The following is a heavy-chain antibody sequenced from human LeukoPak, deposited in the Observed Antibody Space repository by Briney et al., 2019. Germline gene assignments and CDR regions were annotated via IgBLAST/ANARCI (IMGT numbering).Heavy chain of an antibody. CDR2: IYYSGST. J-gene: IGHJ6*03. CDR3: ARASSSSWFSYYYMDV. Sequence: SETLSLTCTVSGGSISSSSYYWGWIRQPPGKGLEWIGSIYYSGSTYYNPSLKSRVTISVDTSKNQFSLKLSSVTAADTAVYYCARASSSSWFSYYYMDVWGKGTTVTVSS. CDR1: GGSISSSSYY. D-gene: IGHD6-13*01. V-gene: IGHV4-39*07.